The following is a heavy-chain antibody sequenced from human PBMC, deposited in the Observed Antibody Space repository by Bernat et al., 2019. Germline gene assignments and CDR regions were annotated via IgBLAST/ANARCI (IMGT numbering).Heavy chain of an antibody. Sequence: QVQLVQSGAEVKKPGASVTVSCKASQYTFTGYYLHWVRQAPGQGLEWMGWINPNSGATNYARKFQGWVTMTRDTSISTAYMELSSLKSDDTAVYYCARGLTVQGMDVWGQGPTVTVSS. CDR3: ARGLTVQGMDV. J-gene: IGHJ6*02. CDR2: INPNSGAT. CDR1: QYTFTGYY. D-gene: IGHD4-4*01. V-gene: IGHV1-2*04.